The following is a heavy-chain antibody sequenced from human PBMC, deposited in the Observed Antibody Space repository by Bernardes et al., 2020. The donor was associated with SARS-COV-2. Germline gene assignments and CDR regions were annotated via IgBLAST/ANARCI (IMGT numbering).Heavy chain of an antibody. V-gene: IGHV3-7*03. CDR3: ARDREWRSASDH. CDR2: IKQDAREE. J-gene: IGHJ4*02. Sequence: GGSLRLSCAASGFSFSNYWMSWVRLAPGKGLEWVANIKQDAREEHYVVSVKGRFTIVRDNAKNSLYLQMNSLTDDDTAVYYCARDREWRSASDHCGQGTLVTVFS. CDR1: GFSFSNYW. D-gene: IGHD3-3*01.